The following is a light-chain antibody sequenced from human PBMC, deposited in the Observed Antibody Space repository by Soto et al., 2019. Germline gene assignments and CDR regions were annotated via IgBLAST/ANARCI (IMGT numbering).Light chain of an antibody. Sequence: QSALTQPASVSGSPGQSITIPCSGSRSDIGSYNNIAWYQQHPGKAPTVIIFGVTKRPSGISDRFFGSKSGSTASLKISGLQEGEEANYFSSSYAGNSIGVFGGGTKPTVL. V-gene: IGLV2-23*02. J-gene: IGLJ3*02. CDR2: GVT. CDR1: RSDIGSYNN. CDR3: SSYAGNSIGV.